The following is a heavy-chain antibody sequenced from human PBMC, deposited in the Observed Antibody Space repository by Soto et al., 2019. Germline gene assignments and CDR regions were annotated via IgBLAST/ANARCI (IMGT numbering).Heavy chain of an antibody. CDR3: AIGHPQSGSGWSPARGDAFDI. CDR2: IIPIFGTA. J-gene: IGHJ3*02. Sequence: QVQLVQSGAEVKKPGSSVKVSCKASGGTFSSYAISWVRQAPGQGLEWMGGIIPIFGTANYAQKFQGRVTITADESTSTAYMELSSLRSEDTAVYYCAIGHPQSGSGWSPARGDAFDIWGQGTMVTVST. D-gene: IGHD6-19*01. CDR1: GGTFSSYA. V-gene: IGHV1-69*01.